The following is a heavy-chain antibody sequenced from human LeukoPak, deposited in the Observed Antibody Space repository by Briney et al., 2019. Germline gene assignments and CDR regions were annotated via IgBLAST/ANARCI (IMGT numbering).Heavy chain of an antibody. J-gene: IGHJ3*02. D-gene: IGHD1-26*01. CDR1: GGSISSYY. V-gene: IGHV4-59*12. Sequence: SETLSLTCTVSGGSISSYYWSWIRQPPGKGLEWIGYIYYSGSTNYNPSLKSRVTISVDRSKNQFSLKLSSVTAADTAVYYCARGATGAFDIWGQGTMVTVSS. CDR2: IYYSGST. CDR3: ARGATGAFDI.